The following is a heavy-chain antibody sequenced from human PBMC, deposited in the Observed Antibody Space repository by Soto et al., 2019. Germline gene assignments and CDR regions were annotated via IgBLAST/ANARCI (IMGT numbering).Heavy chain of an antibody. CDR3: AKGEGYYYGAKSDY. CDR1: GFTFSSYG. V-gene: IGHV3-30*18. D-gene: IGHD3-22*01. J-gene: IGHJ4*02. Sequence: GGSLRLSCAASGFTFSSYGMHWVRQAPGKGLEWVAVISYDGSNKYYADSVKGRFTISRDNSKNTLYLQMNSLRAEDTAVYYCAKGEGYYYGAKSDYWGQGTLVTVSS. CDR2: ISYDGSNK.